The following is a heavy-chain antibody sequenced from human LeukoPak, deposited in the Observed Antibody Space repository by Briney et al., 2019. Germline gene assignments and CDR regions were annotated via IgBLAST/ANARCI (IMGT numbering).Heavy chain of an antibody. CDR3: ARVAGRWLAEDY. Sequence: SETLSLTCTVSGGSISSYYWSWIRQPPGKGLEWIGYIYYSGSTNYNPSLKSRVTVSVDTSKNQFSLKLSSVTAADTAVYYCARVAGRWLAEDYWGQGTLVTVSS. CDR1: GGSISSYY. J-gene: IGHJ4*02. D-gene: IGHD6-19*01. V-gene: IGHV4-59*01. CDR2: IYYSGST.